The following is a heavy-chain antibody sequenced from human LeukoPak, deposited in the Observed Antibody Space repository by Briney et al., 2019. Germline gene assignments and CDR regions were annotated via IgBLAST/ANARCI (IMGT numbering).Heavy chain of an antibody. CDR2: ISAYNGNT. J-gene: IGHJ4*02. CDR1: GYTFTSYG. D-gene: IGHD3-10*01. Sequence: GASVKVSCKASGYTFTSYGISWVRQAPGQGLEWMGWISAYNGNTNYAQKLQGRVSMTTDTSISTVYMELSRLRSDDTAVYYCARDYYGSGTYYKDYWGQGTLVTVSS. V-gene: IGHV1-18*01. CDR3: ARDYYGSGTYYKDY.